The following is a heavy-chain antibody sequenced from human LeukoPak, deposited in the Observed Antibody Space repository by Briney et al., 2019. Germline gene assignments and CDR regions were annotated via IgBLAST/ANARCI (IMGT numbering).Heavy chain of an antibody. J-gene: IGHJ4*02. CDR3: ARGRAAYGSNAYSFDY. CDR1: GGSISSGSYY. Sequence: SETLSLTCTVSGGSISSGSYYWSWIRQPAGKGLEWIGRIYTSGSTNYNPSLKSRVTISLDTPKNQFSLKLSSVTAADTAFYYCARGRAAYGSNAYSFDYWGQGTLVTVS. D-gene: IGHD4-23*01. CDR2: IYTSGST. V-gene: IGHV4-61*02.